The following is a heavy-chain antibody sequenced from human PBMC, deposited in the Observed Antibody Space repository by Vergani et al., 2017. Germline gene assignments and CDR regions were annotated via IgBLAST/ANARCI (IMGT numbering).Heavy chain of an antibody. CDR2: INPNSGGT. D-gene: IGHD3-10*01. J-gene: IGHJ5*02. CDR1: GYTFTGYY. CDR3: ARVGMVRGVRYNWFDP. Sequence: QVQLVQSGAEVKKPGASVKVSCKASGYTFTGYYMHWVRQAPGQGLEWMGWINPNSGGTNYAQKFQGRVTMTRDTSISTAYMELSRLRSDDPAGYYCARVGMVRGVRYNWFDPWGQGTLVTVSS. V-gene: IGHV1-2*02.